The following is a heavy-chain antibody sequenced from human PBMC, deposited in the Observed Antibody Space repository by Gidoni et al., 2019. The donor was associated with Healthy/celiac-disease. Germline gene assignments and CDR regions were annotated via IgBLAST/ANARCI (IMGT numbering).Heavy chain of an antibody. J-gene: IGHJ6*02. D-gene: IGHD4-17*01. CDR1: GGSIRSGGYY. CDR3: ARSEYGDYNGGMDV. Sequence: QVQLQESGPGLVKPSHTLSLPCTVSGGSIRSGGYYWSWIRQHPGKGLEWIGYIYYSGSTYYNPSLKSRVTISVDTSKNQFSLKLSSVTAADTAVYYCARSEYGDYNGGMDVWGQGTTVTVSS. CDR2: IYYSGST. V-gene: IGHV4-31*03.